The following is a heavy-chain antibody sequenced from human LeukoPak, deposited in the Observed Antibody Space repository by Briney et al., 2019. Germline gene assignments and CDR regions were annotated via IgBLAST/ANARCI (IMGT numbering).Heavy chain of an antibody. Sequence: SETLSLTCTVSGGSISSGSYYWSWIRQPAGKGLEWIGRIYTSGSTNYNPSLKSRVTISVDTSKNQFSLKLSSVTAADTAVYYCARGSSGYCYDLWGRGTLVTVSS. CDR2: IYTSGST. CDR3: ARGSSGYCYDL. J-gene: IGHJ2*01. D-gene: IGHD3-22*01. V-gene: IGHV4-61*02. CDR1: GGSISSGSYY.